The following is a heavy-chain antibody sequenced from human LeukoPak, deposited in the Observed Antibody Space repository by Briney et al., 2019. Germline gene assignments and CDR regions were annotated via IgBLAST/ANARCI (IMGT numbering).Heavy chain of an antibody. J-gene: IGHJ5*02. V-gene: IGHV1-69*13. CDR3: ARDLCSGGSCYSSNWFDP. D-gene: IGHD2-15*01. Sequence: ASVKVSCKASGGTFSSYAISWLRQAPGQGLEWMGGIIPIFGTANYAQKFQGRVTITADESTSTAYMELSSLRSEDTAVYYCARDLCSGGSCYSSNWFDPWGQGTLVTVSS. CDR2: IIPIFGTA. CDR1: GGTFSSYA.